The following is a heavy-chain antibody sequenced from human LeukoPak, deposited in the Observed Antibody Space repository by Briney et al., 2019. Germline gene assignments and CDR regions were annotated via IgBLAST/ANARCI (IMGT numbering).Heavy chain of an antibody. Sequence: ASVKVSCKASGYTFTSYGISWVRQAPGQGLEWMGWISAYNGNTNYARKLQGRVTMTTDTSTSTAYMELRSLRSDDTAVYYCARTPRYSYGSYYFDYWGQGTLVTVSS. J-gene: IGHJ4*02. D-gene: IGHD5-18*01. CDR1: GYTFTSYG. CDR2: ISAYNGNT. V-gene: IGHV1-18*01. CDR3: ARTPRYSYGSYYFDY.